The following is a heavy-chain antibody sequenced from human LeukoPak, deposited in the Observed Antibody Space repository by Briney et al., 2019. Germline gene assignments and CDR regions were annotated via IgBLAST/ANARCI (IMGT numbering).Heavy chain of an antibody. Sequence: SETLTLTCAVYGGSFSGYYWSWIRQPPGKGLEWIGEINHSGSTNYNPSLKSRVTISVDTSKNQFSLKLSSVTAADTAVYYCARAPPRGYDYVWGSYRWYYFDYWGQGTLVTVSS. CDR3: ARAPPRGYDYVWGSYRWYYFDY. J-gene: IGHJ4*02. D-gene: IGHD3-16*02. CDR1: GGSFSGYY. CDR2: INHSGST. V-gene: IGHV4-34*01.